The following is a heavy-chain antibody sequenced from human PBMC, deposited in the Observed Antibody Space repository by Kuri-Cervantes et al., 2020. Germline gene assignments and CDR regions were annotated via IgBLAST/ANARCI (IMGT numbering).Heavy chain of an antibody. Sequence: GAALRLSCAASGFTFSNYAMTWVRQAPGKGLEWVSSIRRSGGTTNYADSVMGRFTISKDNSKDTLYLQMNSLRVDDTAVYSCAMRYCSGSCYNPFDYCGQGTLVTVSS. CDR1: GFTFSNYA. CDR2: IRRSGGTT. CDR3: AMRYCSGSCYNPFDY. V-gene: IGHV3-23*01. J-gene: IGHJ4*02. D-gene: IGHD2-15*01.